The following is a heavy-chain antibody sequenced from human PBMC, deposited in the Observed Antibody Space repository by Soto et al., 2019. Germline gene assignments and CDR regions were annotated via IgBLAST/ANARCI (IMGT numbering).Heavy chain of an antibody. CDR1: GFTFSSYW. J-gene: IGHJ3*02. V-gene: IGHV3-74*01. CDR3: ARAWPNPRAAAFDI. CDR2: INSDGSST. Sequence: GGSLRLSCAASGFTFSSYWMHWVRQAPGKGLVWVSRINSDGSSTSYADSVKGRFTISRDNAKNTLYLQMNSLRAEDTVVYYCARAWPNPRAAAFDIWGQGTMVTVSS.